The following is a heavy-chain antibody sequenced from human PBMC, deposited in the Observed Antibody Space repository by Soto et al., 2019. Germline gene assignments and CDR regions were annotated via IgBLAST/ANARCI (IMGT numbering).Heavy chain of an antibody. Sequence: GGSLRLSCAASGFTFSSYAMSWVRQAPGKGLEWVSAISGSGGSTYYADSVKGRFTISRDNSKNTLYLQMNSLRAEETAVYYCAKITPETYYYDSSGYYYGWFDPWGQGTLVTVSS. J-gene: IGHJ5*02. CDR1: GFTFSSYA. D-gene: IGHD3-22*01. V-gene: IGHV3-23*01. CDR2: ISGSGGST. CDR3: AKITPETYYYDSSGYYYGWFDP.